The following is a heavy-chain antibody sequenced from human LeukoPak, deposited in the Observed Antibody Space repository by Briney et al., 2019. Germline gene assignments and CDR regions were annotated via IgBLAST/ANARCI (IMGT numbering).Heavy chain of an antibody. J-gene: IGHJ6*03. CDR3: ARDRSGYDSDYYYYYMDV. V-gene: IGHV1-18*01. Sequence: ASVKVSCKASGYTFTSYGISWVRQAPGQGLEWMRWISAYNGNTNYAQKLQGRVTMTTDASTSTAYMELRSLRSDDTAVYYCARDRSGYDSDYYYYYMDVWGKGTTVTVSS. CDR1: GYTFTSYG. D-gene: IGHD5-12*01. CDR2: ISAYNGNT.